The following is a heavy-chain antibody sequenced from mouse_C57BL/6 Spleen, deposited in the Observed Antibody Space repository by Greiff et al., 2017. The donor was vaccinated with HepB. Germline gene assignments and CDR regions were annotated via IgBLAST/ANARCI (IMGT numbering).Heavy chain of an antibody. Sequence: ESGAELVRPGASVTLSCKASGYTFTDYEMHWVKQTPVHGLEWIGAIDPETGGTAYNQKFKGKAILTADKSSSTAYMELRSLTSEDSAVYYCTRYDYDEFRYYAMDYWGQGTSVTVSS. V-gene: IGHV1-15*01. D-gene: IGHD2-4*01. J-gene: IGHJ4*01. CDR2: IDPETGGT. CDR3: TRYDYDEFRYYAMDY. CDR1: GYTFTDYE.